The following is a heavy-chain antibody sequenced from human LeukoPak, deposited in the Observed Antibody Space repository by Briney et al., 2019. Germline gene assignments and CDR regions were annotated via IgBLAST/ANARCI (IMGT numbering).Heavy chain of an antibody. CDR2: INHSGST. Sequence: KPSETLSLTCAVYGGSFSGYYWSWIRQPPGKGLEWIGEINHSGSTNYNPSLKSRVTISVDTSKNQFSLKLSSVTAADTAVYYCGITGTTGTPRIENEIDYCGQGTLVTVSS. D-gene: IGHD1-7*01. V-gene: IGHV4-34*01. CDR1: GGSFSGYY. J-gene: IGHJ4*02. CDR3: GITGTTGTPRIENEIDY.